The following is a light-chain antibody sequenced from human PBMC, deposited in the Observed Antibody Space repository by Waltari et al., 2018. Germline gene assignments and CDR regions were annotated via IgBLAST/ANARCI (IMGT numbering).Light chain of an antibody. CDR2: ADD. V-gene: IGLV1-36*01. CDR1: RSNIGNNA. Sequence: QSVLTQTPSVSEAPRQRVTISCSGSRSNIGNNAVNWYQQVPGKAPKLLVFADDLLPSGVSDRFSGSKSGTSASLGISGLRSEDEGVYFCAAWDDSLKGVLFGGGTKLTVL. CDR3: AAWDDSLKGVL. J-gene: IGLJ2*01.